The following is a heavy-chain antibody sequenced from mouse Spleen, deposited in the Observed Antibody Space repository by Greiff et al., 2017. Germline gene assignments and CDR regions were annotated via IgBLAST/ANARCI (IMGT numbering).Heavy chain of an antibody. V-gene: IGHV1-64*01. CDR1: GYTFTSYW. D-gene: IGHD2-4*01. Sequence: VQLQQSGAELVKPGASVKLSCKASGYTFTSYWMHWVKQRPGQGLEWIGMIHPNSGSTNYNEKFKSKATLTVDKSSSTAYMQLSSLTSEDSAVYYCARGDYDGAWFAYWGQGTLVTVSA. CDR2: IHPNSGST. J-gene: IGHJ3*01. CDR3: ARGDYDGAWFAY.